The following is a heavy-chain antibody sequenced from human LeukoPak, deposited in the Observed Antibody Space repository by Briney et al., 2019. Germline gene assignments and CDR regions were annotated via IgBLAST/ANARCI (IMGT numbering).Heavy chain of an antibody. Sequence: PGGSLRLSCAASGFTFSSYAMSWVRQAPGKGLEYVSAISSNGGSTYYANSVKGRFTISRDNSKNTLYLQMGSLRAEDMAVYYCASSLPEGELLLDYWGQGTLVTVSS. CDR2: ISSNGGST. V-gene: IGHV3-64*01. D-gene: IGHD1-26*01. J-gene: IGHJ4*02. CDR1: GFTFSSYA. CDR3: ASSLPEGELLLDY.